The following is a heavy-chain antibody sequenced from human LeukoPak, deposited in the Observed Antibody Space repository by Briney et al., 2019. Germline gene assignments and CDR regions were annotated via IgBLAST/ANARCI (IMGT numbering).Heavy chain of an antibody. D-gene: IGHD3/OR15-3a*01. CDR2: INSDGSST. CDR1: GFTFGSFW. V-gene: IGHV3-74*01. Sequence: GGSLRLSCAASGFTFGSFWMHWVRQVPGKGLVWVSRINSDGSSTNFADSVKGRFTISRDNAKNTLYLQMNSLRAEDTAVYYCARGTGYYVFDYWGRGTLVTVSS. J-gene: IGHJ4*02. CDR3: ARGTGYYVFDY.